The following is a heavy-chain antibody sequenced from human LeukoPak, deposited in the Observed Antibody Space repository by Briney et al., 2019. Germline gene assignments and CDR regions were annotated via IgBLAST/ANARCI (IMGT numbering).Heavy chain of an antibody. J-gene: IGHJ4*02. Sequence: GGSLRLSCAASGFTFDDYGMSWVRQAPGKGLEWVSGINWNGGSTGYADSVKGRFTISRDNAKNSLYLQVNSLRAEDTAVYYCARVVGATSIDYWGQGILVTVSS. CDR2: INWNGGST. V-gene: IGHV3-20*04. CDR3: ARVVGATSIDY. CDR1: GFTFDDYG. D-gene: IGHD2-15*01.